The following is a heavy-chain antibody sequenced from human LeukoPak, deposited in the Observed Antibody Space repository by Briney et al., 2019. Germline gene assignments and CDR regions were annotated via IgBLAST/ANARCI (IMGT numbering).Heavy chain of an antibody. CDR2: IYYSGST. V-gene: IGHV4-30-4*01. D-gene: IGHD2-2*01. J-gene: IGHJ6*02. Sequence: PSQPLSLTCTVSGGSISSGDYYWRWIRQPPGKGLEWFGYIYYSGSTYYNPSLKSRVTIFVDTSKNQFSLKLSSVTAEDTAVYYCARDIVVGPAAIGYGMDVWGQGTTVTVSS. CDR3: ARDIVVGPAAIGYGMDV. CDR1: GGSISSGDYY.